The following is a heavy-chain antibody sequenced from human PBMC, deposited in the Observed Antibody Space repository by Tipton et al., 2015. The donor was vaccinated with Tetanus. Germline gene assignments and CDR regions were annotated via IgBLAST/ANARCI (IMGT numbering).Heavy chain of an antibody. J-gene: IGHJ6*02. Sequence: GLVKPSQTLSLTCAISGVSVSSNSAAWNWIRQSPSRGLEWLGRTYYRSQWYNDYAVSVKSRITINPDTSKNQFSLQLNSVTPEDTAVYYCAREKGGADWGQFPYYGMDVWGQGTTVPVSS. CDR2: TYYRSQWYN. D-gene: IGHD7-27*01. V-gene: IGHV6-1*01. CDR1: GVSVSSNSAA. CDR3: AREKGGADWGQFPYYGMDV.